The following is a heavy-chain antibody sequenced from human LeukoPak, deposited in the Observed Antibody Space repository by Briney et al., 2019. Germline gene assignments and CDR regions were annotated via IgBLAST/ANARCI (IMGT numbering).Heavy chain of an antibody. J-gene: IGHJ5*02. CDR1: GFTFSSYA. CDR2: ISYDGSNK. Sequence: GRSLRLSCAASGFTFSSYAMHWVRQAPGKGLEWVAVISYDGSNKYYADSVKGRFTISRDNSKNTLYLQMNSLRAEDTAVYYCARGYCSSTSCYGGNWFDPWGQGTLVTVSS. V-gene: IGHV3-30*01. CDR3: ARGYCSSTSCYGGNWFDP. D-gene: IGHD2-2*01.